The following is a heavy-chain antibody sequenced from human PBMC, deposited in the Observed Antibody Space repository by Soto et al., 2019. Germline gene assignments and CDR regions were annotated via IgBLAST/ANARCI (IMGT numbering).Heavy chain of an antibody. V-gene: IGHV3-9*02. D-gene: IGHD4-17*01. CDR2: ISSNSATI. CDR1: GFIADDYA. CDR3: VKDMRWGGMTTIHYFDS. Sequence: EVQLVESGGGLVQPGRSLRLSCVASGFIADDYAMHWVRQAPGKGLEWVSGISSNSATINYADSVKGRFTISRDNAKNSQYLKMNRLRPETTAFYYCVKDMRWGGMTTIHYFDSWGQGTLVTVSS. J-gene: IGHJ4*02.